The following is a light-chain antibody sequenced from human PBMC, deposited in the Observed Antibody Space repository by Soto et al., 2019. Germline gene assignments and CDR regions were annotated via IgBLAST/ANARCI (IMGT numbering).Light chain of an antibody. Sequence: QLVLTQSPSASASLGASVKVTCTLSSGHSTYAIAWHQQQPEKGPRYLMKLNSDGSHSKGDGIPDRFSGSSSGAERYLTISSLQSEDEADYYCQTWVGNDNVVFGGGTKVTVL. J-gene: IGLJ2*01. CDR1: SGHSTYA. CDR2: LNSDGSH. V-gene: IGLV4-69*01. CDR3: QTWVGNDNVV.